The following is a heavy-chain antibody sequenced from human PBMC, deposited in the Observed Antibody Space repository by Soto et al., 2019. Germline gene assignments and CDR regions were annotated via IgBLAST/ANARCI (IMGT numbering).Heavy chain of an antibody. J-gene: IGHJ4*02. Sequence: GGSLRLSCAASGFTVSSNYMSWVRQAPGKGLEWVSVIYSGGSTYYADSVKGRFTISRDNSKNTLYLQMNSLRAEDTAVYYCAREPKYCSGGSCSDYWGQGTLVTVSS. CDR2: IYSGGST. CDR3: AREPKYCSGGSCSDY. CDR1: GFTVSSNY. D-gene: IGHD2-15*01. V-gene: IGHV3-53*05.